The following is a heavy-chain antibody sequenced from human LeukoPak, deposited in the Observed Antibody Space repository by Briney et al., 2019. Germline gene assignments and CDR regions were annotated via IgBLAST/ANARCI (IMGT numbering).Heavy chain of an antibody. CDR1: GFTFSNFW. Sequence: GGSLRLSCAVSGFTFSNFWMSWVRQAPGKGLEWVSSISSSSSYIYYADSVKGRFTISRDNAKNSLYLQMNSLRAEDTAVYYCARDPVPDFWSGPSTPGYDYWGQGTLVTVSS. CDR3: ARDPVPDFWSGPSTPGYDY. D-gene: IGHD3-3*01. CDR2: ISSSSSYI. J-gene: IGHJ4*02. V-gene: IGHV3-21*01.